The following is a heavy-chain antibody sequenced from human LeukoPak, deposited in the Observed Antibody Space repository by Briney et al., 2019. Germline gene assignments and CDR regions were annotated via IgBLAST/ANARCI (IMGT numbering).Heavy chain of an antibody. V-gene: IGHV3-23*01. CDR2: ITGSGATT. D-gene: IGHD6-13*01. CDR3: TRAFQQLTVFDS. J-gene: IGHJ4*02. CDR1: GFTFSGHG. Sequence: GGSLRLSCAASGFTFSGHGMNWVRQAPGKGLEWVSGITGSGATTYYADSVKGRFTISRDNSKNTLYLQMNSLRAEDTAVYYCTRAFQQLTVFDSWGQGTLVTVSS.